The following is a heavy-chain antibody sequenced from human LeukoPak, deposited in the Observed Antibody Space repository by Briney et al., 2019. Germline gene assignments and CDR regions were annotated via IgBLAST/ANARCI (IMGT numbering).Heavy chain of an antibody. Sequence: ASVKVSCKASGYTFTSYGNSWVRQAPGQGLEWMGWISAYNGNTNYAQKLQGRVTMTTDTSTSTAYMELRSLRSDDTAVYYCAREGYVNYDFWSGSDTYDYWGQGTLVTVSS. CDR1: GYTFTSYG. V-gene: IGHV1-18*01. J-gene: IGHJ4*02. CDR3: AREGYVNYDFWSGSDTYDY. CDR2: ISAYNGNT. D-gene: IGHD3-3*01.